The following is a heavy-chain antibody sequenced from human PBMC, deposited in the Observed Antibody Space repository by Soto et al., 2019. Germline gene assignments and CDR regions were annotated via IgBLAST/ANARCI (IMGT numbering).Heavy chain of an antibody. Sequence: QVQLVQSGAEVKKPGASVKVSCKASGYTFTSYDINWVRQATGQGLEWMGWMNPNSGNTGYAQKFQGRVTMTRNTAISTDYMELSSLRSEDTAVYYCARGRAYYDFWSGYSNWFDPWGQGTLVTVSS. CDR3: ARGRAYYDFWSGYSNWFDP. CDR1: GYTFTSYD. D-gene: IGHD3-3*01. CDR2: MNPNSGNT. V-gene: IGHV1-8*01. J-gene: IGHJ5*02.